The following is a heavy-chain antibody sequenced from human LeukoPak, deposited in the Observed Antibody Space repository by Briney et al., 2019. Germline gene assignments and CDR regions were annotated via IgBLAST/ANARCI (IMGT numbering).Heavy chain of an antibody. CDR2: ISGSGGGT. D-gene: IGHD3-10*01. V-gene: IGHV3-23*01. CDR1: GFTFSGYA. J-gene: IGHJ4*02. Sequence: PGGSLRLSCAASGFTFSGYAMSWVRQAPGKGLEWVSAISGSGGGTYFADSVKGRFTISRDNSKNTLYLQMNILRADDTAVYYCARGGSGSPIEYWGQGTLVTVSS. CDR3: ARGGSGSPIEY.